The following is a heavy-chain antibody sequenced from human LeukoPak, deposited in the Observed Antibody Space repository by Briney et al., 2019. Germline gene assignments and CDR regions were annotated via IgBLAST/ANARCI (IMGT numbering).Heavy chain of an antibody. CDR3: ARRVGSYCSSTSCYYYGMDV. D-gene: IGHD2-2*01. V-gene: IGHV4-59*11. J-gene: IGHJ6*02. Sequence: SETLSLTCTVSGGSISSHYWSWIRQPPGKGLEWIGYIYYSGSTNYNPSLKSRVTISVDTSKNQFSLKLSSVTAADTAVYYCARRVGSYCSSTSCYYYGMDVWGQGTTVTVSS. CDR2: IYYSGST. CDR1: GGSISSHY.